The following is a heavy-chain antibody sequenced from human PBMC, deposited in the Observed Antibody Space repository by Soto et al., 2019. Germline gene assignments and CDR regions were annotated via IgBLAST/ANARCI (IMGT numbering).Heavy chain of an antibody. CDR2: ISGSGGST. CDR3: AKDLSPMVRGVISAPMDV. Sequence: GSLRLSCAASGFTFSSYAMSWVRQAPGKGLEWVSAISGSGGSTYYADSVKGRFTISRDNSKNTLYLQMNSLRAEDTAVYYCAKDLSPMVRGVISAPMDVWGQGTTVTVS. V-gene: IGHV3-23*01. J-gene: IGHJ6*02. D-gene: IGHD3-10*01. CDR1: GFTFSSYA.